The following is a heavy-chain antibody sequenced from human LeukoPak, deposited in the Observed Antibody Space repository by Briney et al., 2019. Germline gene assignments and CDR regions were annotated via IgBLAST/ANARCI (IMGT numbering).Heavy chain of an antibody. D-gene: IGHD6-13*01. V-gene: IGHV1-69*01. CDR3: ASHSSSWPGFWGYFDY. CDR2: IIPIFGTA. Sequence: GSSVQVSWKASGGTFSSYAISWVRQAPGQGLEWMGGIIPIFGTANYSQKFQGRVTITADESTSTAYMELSSLRSEDTAVYYCASHSSSWPGFWGYFDYWGQGTLVTVSS. CDR1: GGTFSSYA. J-gene: IGHJ4*02.